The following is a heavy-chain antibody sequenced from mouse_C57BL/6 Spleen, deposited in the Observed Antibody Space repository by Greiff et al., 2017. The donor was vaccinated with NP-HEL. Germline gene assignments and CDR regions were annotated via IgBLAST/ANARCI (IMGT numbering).Heavy chain of an antibody. Sequence: VQLQQSGPELVKPGASVKISCKASGYAFSSSWMNWVKQRPGKGLEWIGRIYPGDGDTNYNGKFKGKATLTADKSSSTAYMQLSSLTSEDSAVYFCARYIYYGKGYAMDYWGQGTSVTVSS. J-gene: IGHJ4*01. CDR2: IYPGDGDT. CDR1: GYAFSSSW. CDR3: ARYIYYGKGYAMDY. D-gene: IGHD2-1*01. V-gene: IGHV1-82*01.